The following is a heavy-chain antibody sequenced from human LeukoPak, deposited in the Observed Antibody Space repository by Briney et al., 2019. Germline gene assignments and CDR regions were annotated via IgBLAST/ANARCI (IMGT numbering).Heavy chain of an antibody. J-gene: IGHJ5*02. CDR1: GGSISSSSYY. CDR2: IYYSGST. V-gene: IGHV4-39*07. D-gene: IGHD2-2*01. CDR3: ARGCCSSTSCYAGDLGRPSWFDP. Sequence: SETLSLTCTVSGGSISSSSYYWGWIRQPPGKGLEWIGSIYYSGSTYYNPSLKSRVTISVDTSKNQFSLKLSSVTAADTAVYYCARGCCSSTSCYAGDLGRPSWFDPWGQGTLVTVSS.